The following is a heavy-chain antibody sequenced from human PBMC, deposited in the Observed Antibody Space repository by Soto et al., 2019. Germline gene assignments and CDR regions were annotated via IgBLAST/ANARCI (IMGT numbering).Heavy chain of an antibody. Sequence: EVQLVESGGGLVQPGGSLRLSCAASGFTFSSYWMHWVRQAPGKGLVWVSRVSTDGRTTNYADPVKGRFTISRDNAKNTVYLQTNSLRAEDMGVYYCARGGSSSPNGMDVWGDGTTVTVSS. CDR3: ARGGSSSPNGMDV. CDR2: VSTDGRTT. J-gene: IGHJ6*04. CDR1: GFTFSSYW. D-gene: IGHD6-13*01. V-gene: IGHV3-74*01.